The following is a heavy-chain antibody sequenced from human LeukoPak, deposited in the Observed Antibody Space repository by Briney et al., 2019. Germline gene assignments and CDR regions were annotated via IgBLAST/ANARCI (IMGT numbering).Heavy chain of an antibody. J-gene: IGHJ3*02. V-gene: IGHV4-38-2*02. Sequence: SETLSLTCTVSDYSISSGYYWGWIRQPPGKGLEWIGSIYHNGNSYYNPSLKSRATISVDTSKNQFSLKLSSVTAADTAVYYCAREIVATITPYAFDIWGQGTMVTVSS. CDR2: IYHNGNS. CDR1: DYSISSGYY. D-gene: IGHD5-12*01. CDR3: AREIVATITPYAFDI.